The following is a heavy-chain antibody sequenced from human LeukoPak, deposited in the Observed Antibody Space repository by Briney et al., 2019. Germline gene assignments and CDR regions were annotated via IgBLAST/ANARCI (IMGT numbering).Heavy chain of an antibody. CDR1: GGTFSSYA. CDR2: IIPIFGTA. Sequence: SVKVSCKASGGTFSSYAISWVRQAPGQGLEWMGGIIPIFGTANYAQKFQGRVTITTDESTSTAYMELSSLRSEDTAVYYCARGSLWFGESPHFDYWGQGTLVTVSS. V-gene: IGHV1-69*05. CDR3: ARGSLWFGESPHFDY. D-gene: IGHD3-10*01. J-gene: IGHJ4*02.